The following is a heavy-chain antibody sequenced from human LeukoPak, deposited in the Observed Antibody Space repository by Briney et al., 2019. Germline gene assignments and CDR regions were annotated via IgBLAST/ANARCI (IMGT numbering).Heavy chain of an antibody. V-gene: IGHV4-39*01. J-gene: IGHJ4*02. Sequence: GSLRLSCAASGFTFSTYYMSWIRQPPGKGLEWIGSIYYSGNTYYNASLKSQVSISIDTSKNQFSLRLTSVTAADTAVYYCARQTGSGLFILPGGQGTLVTVSS. CDR2: IYYSGNT. CDR3: ARQTGSGLFILP. D-gene: IGHD3/OR15-3a*01. CDR1: GFTFSTYY.